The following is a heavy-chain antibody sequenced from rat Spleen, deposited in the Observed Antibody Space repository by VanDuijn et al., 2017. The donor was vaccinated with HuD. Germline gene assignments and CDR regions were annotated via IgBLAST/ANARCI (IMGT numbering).Heavy chain of an antibody. CDR3: ARHRYKRTVAAVDY. D-gene: IGHD1-8*01. Sequence: EVQLVESGGGLVQPGSPLKLSCAASGLTFSDYYMAWVRQAPKKGLEWVASISYEGSSTYYGDSVKGRFTISRDNAKSTLYLQMDSLRSEDTATYYCARHRYKRTVAAVDYWGQGVMVTVSS. J-gene: IGHJ2*01. CDR1: GLTFSDYY. V-gene: IGHV5-22*01. CDR2: ISYEGSST.